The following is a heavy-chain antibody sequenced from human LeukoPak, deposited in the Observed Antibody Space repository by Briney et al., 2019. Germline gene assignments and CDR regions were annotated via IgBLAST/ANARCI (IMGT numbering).Heavy chain of an antibody. Sequence: PSETLSLTCTVSGGSISSYYWSWIRQPAGKGLEWIGRIYTSGSTNYNPSLKSRVTMSVDTSKNQFSLKLSSVTAADTAVYYCARDDGYSNYRSGWFDPWGQGTLVTVSS. D-gene: IGHD4-11*01. CDR3: ARDDGYSNYRSGWFDP. CDR1: GGSISSYY. J-gene: IGHJ5*02. V-gene: IGHV4-4*07. CDR2: IYTSGST.